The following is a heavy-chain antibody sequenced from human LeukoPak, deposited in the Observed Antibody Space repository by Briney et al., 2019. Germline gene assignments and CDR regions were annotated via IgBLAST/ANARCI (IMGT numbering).Heavy chain of an antibody. D-gene: IGHD5-12*01. J-gene: IGHJ6*02. V-gene: IGHV3-66*01. Sequence: GGSLRLSCAASGFTVSSNYMSWVRQAPGKGLEWVSVIYSGGSTYYADSVKGRFTISRDNSKNTLYLQMNSLRAEDTAVYYCARGPYSGYYYGMDVWGQGTTVTVSS. CDR2: IYSGGST. CDR3: ARGPYSGYYYGMDV. CDR1: GFTVSSNY.